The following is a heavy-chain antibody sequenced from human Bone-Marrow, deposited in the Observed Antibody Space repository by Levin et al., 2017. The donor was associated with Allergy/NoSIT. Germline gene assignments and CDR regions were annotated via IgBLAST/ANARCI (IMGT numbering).Heavy chain of an antibody. J-gene: IGHJ6*01. CDR3: ARVLATTYYAMDV. D-gene: IGHD1-14*01. Sequence: GESLKTSCKASGYSFTNYWTAWVRQLPGKGLEWMGIIYPRDSDTKYSPSFQGHVTISADKSITTAYLEWDTLTAPDTATYYCARVLATTYYAMDVWGQGTTVIVSS. V-gene: IGHV5-51*01. CDR1: GYSFTNYW. CDR2: IYPRDSDT.